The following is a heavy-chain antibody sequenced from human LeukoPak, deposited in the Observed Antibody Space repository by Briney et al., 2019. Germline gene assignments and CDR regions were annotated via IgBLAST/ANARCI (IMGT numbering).Heavy chain of an antibody. D-gene: IGHD6-6*01. CDR1: GFTFSSYG. J-gene: IGHJ4*02. V-gene: IGHV3-30*02. Sequence: GGSLRLSCAASGFTFSSYGMRWVRQAPGKGLEWVAFIRYDESNKYCADSVKGRFTISRDNSKNTLYLQMNSLRAEDTAVYYCAKGRRNFDYWGQGTLVTVSS. CDR3: AKGRRNFDY. CDR2: IRYDESNK.